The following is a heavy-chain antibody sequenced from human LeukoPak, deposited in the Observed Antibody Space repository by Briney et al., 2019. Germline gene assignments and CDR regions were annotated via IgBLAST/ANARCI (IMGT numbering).Heavy chain of an antibody. J-gene: IGHJ3*02. V-gene: IGHV3-9*01. CDR2: ISWNSGSI. CDR3: AKDRASNYFAFDI. Sequence: GGSLRLSCAASGFTFDDYAMHWVRQAPGKGLEWVSGISWNSGSIGYADSVKGRFTISRDNAKNSPYLQMNSLRAEDTALYYCAKDRASNYFAFDIWGQGTMVTVSS. CDR1: GFTFDDYA. D-gene: IGHD4-4*01.